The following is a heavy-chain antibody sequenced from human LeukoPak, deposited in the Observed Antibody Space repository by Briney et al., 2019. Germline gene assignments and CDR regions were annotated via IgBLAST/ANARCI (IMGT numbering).Heavy chain of an antibody. V-gene: IGHV4-34*01. J-gene: IGHJ6*04. CDR2: INHSGST. Sequence: SETLSLTCAVYGGSFSGYYWSWIRQPPGKGLEWIGEINHSGSTNYNPSLKSRVTISVDTSKNQFSLKLSSVTAADTAVYYCARRGSGSYFPPRTSPLDVWGKGTTVTVSS. CDR1: GGSFSGYY. D-gene: IGHD3-10*01. CDR3: ARRGSGSYFPPRTSPLDV.